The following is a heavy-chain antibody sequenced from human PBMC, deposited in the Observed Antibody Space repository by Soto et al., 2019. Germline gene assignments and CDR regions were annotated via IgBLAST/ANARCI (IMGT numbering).Heavy chain of an antibody. Sequence: GASVKVSCKASGYTFTSYGISWVRQAPGQGLEWMGWISAYNGNTNYAQKLQGRVTMTTDTSPSTADMELISLRSDNTAVYSGAPKFASIGSRYWGKGTLLTVS. V-gene: IGHV1-18*04. D-gene: IGHD3-22*01. CDR3: APKFASIGSRY. J-gene: IGHJ4*02. CDR2: ISAYNGNT. CDR1: GYTFTSYG.